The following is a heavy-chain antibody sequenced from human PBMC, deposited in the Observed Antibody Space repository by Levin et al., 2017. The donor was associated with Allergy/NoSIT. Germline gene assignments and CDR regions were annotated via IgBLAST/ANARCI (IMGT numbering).Heavy chain of an antibody. Sequence: GESLKISCAASGFTFSTYAMTWVRQAPGKGLEWVSCISVTGDKTYYADSVKGRFTISRDNSKNTLYLQMNSLRAEDTALYYCAKDINEGSGAYDYWGQGILVTVSS. CDR1: GFTFSTYA. V-gene: IGHV3-23*01. D-gene: IGHD3-10*01. CDR2: ISVTGDKT. J-gene: IGHJ4*02. CDR3: AKDINEGSGAYDY.